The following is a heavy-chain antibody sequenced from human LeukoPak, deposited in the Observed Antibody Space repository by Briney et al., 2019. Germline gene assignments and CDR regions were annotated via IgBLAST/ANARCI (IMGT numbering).Heavy chain of an antibody. D-gene: IGHD2-2*01. J-gene: IGHJ5*02. CDR3: ARDQSTSTSCYGYNWFDP. CDR1: GFTFSSYW. Sequence: SGGSLRLSCAASGFTFSSYWMHWVRQAPGKGLVWVSRINPGGSSTSYADSVKGRFTISRDNAKNTLYLQMNSLRAEDTAVYYCARDQSTSTSCYGYNWFDPWGQGTLVTGST. CDR2: INPGGSST. V-gene: IGHV3-74*01.